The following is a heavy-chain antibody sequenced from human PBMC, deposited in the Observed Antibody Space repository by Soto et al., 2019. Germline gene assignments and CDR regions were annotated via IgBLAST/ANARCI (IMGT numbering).Heavy chain of an antibody. CDR1: GDSITVFY. Sequence: QMQVQESGPGLVKPSETLSLTCTVSGDSITVFYWSWLRQSPGKGLEWIGCIDYSGTTSYNPSLKKGVTTSVDTSKSQFPLKLSAVTAADTAVYYCARGGSGWYGDSFDIWGQGTMVTVSS. J-gene: IGHJ3*02. D-gene: IGHD6-19*01. CDR2: IDYSGTT. V-gene: IGHV4-59*08. CDR3: ARGGSGWYGDSFDI.